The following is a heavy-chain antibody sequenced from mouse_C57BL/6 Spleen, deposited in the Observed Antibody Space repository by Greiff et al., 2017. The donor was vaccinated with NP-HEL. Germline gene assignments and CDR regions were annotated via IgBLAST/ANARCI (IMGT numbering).Heavy chain of an antibody. CDR1: GYTFTSYW. Sequence: VQLQQPGAELVMPGASVKLSCKASGYTFTSYWMHWVKQRPGQGLEWIGEIDPSDSYTNYNQKFKGKSTLTVDKSSSTAYMQLSSLTSEDSAVYYCARYPFFAYWGQGTLVTVSA. V-gene: IGHV1-69*01. CDR2: IDPSDSYT. J-gene: IGHJ3*01. CDR3: ARYPFFAY.